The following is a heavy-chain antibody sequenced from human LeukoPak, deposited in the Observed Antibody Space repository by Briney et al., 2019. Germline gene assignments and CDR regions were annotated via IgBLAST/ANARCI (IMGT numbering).Heavy chain of an antibody. CDR2: IYDSGST. CDR3: ARPGKNNWYYFEY. J-gene: IGHJ4*02. CDR1: GGSISSYY. V-gene: IGHV4-59*08. Sequence: PSETLSLTCTASGGSISSYYWSWIRQPPGKGLEWIGYIYDSGSTNYNPSLKSRVTISVDTSKNQFSLKLSSVTAADTAVYYCARPGKNNWYYFEYWGQGTLVTVSS. D-gene: IGHD1-1*01.